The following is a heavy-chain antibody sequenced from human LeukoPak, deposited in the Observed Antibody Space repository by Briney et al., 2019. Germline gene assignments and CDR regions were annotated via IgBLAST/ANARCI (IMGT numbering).Heavy chain of an antibody. V-gene: IGHV1-69*05. Sequence: SVKVSCKASGGTFSSYAISWVRQAPGQGLEWMGGIIPIFGTANYAQKFQGRVAITTDESTSTAYMELSSLRSEDTAVYYCARALGYCSGGSCHQTNWFDPWGQGTLVTVSS. D-gene: IGHD2-15*01. J-gene: IGHJ5*02. CDR3: ARALGYCSGGSCHQTNWFDP. CDR1: GGTFSSYA. CDR2: IIPIFGTA.